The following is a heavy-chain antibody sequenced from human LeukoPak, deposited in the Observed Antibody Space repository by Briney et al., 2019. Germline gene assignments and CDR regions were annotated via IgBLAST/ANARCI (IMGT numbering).Heavy chain of an antibody. CDR2: IGTAGDT. J-gene: IGHJ3*02. CDR3: ARAPPYDSSGFDAFDI. D-gene: IGHD3-22*01. V-gene: IGHV3-13*01. CDR1: GFTFSSYD. Sequence: GGPLRLSCAASGFTFSSYDMHWVRQATGKGLEWVSAIGTAGDTYYPGSVKGRFTISRENAKNSLYLQMNSLRAGDTAVYYCARAPPYDSSGFDAFDIWGQGTMVTVSS.